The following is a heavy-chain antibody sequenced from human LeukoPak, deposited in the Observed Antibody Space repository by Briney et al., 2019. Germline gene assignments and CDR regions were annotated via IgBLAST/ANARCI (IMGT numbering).Heavy chain of an antibody. CDR3: ARLYYYDSSGPH. V-gene: IGHV4-39*01. Sequence: PSETLSLTCTVSGGSISSSSYYWGWIRQPPRKGLECIGSIYYSGSTYYNPSLKSRVTISVDTSKNQFSLKLSSVTAADTALYYCARLYYYDSSGPHGGQGTLVTVSS. D-gene: IGHD3-22*01. CDR2: IYYSGST. CDR1: GGSISSSSYY. J-gene: IGHJ1*01.